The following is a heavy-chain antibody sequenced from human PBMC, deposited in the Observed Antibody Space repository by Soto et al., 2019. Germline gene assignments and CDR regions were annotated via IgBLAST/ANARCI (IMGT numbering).Heavy chain of an antibody. CDR2: ISWNSDKI. CDR3: VKDLAAAGSGWFDY. Sequence: DVQLVESGGGLVQPGRSLRVSCAASGFTFDDFAMNWVRQAPGKGLEWVSGISWNSDKIGYADSVKGRFTISRDNAKNSLYLQMNSLRPEDTALYYCVKDLAAAGSGWFDYWGQGTLVTVSS. D-gene: IGHD6-13*01. V-gene: IGHV3-9*01. J-gene: IGHJ4*02. CDR1: GFTFDDFA.